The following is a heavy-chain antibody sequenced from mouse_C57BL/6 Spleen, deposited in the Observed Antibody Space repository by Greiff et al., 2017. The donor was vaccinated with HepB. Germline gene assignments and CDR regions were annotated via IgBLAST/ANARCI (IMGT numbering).Heavy chain of an antibody. CDR1: GYTFTSYW. CDR3: ARGGIYDGYYEGWFDV. D-gene: IGHD2-3*01. CDR2: INPSNGGT. Sequence: QVQLQQPGTELVKPGASVKLSCKASGYTFTSYWMHWVKQRPGQGLEWIGNINPSNGGTNYNEKFKSKATLTIDKSSSTAYMQLSSLTSEDSAVYYCARGGIYDGYYEGWFDVWGTGTTVTVSS. V-gene: IGHV1-53*01. J-gene: IGHJ1*03.